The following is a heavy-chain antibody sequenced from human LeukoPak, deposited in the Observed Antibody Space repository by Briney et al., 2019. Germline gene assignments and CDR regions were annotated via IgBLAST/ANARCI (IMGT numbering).Heavy chain of an antibody. CDR1: GGSISSGSYY. J-gene: IGHJ5*02. V-gene: IGHV4-61*02. D-gene: IGHD3-10*01. CDR2: IYTSGST. CDR3: AREGYYYGSGSYADWFDP. Sequence: PSQTLSLTCTVSGGSISSGSYYWSWIRQPARKGLEWIGRIYTSGSTNYNPSLKSRVTISVDTSKNQFSLKLSSVTAADTAVYYCAREGYYYGSGSYADWFDPWGQGTLVTVSS.